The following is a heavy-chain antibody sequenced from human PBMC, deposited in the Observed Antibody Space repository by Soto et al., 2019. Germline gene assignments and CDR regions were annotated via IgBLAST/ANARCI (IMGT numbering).Heavy chain of an antibody. V-gene: IGHV1-46*01. Sequence: QVQLVQSGAEVKKPGASVKVSCKASGYTFTYSYIHWVRQAPGQGLEWMGMIDPSGGSTSLALKFQVRVTMTRDTSTSTVYMELSSLRSEDTAVYYCARDGQTGATGGIGYWGQGTLVIVSS. CDR3: ARDGQTGATGGIGY. CDR1: GYTFTYSY. J-gene: IGHJ4*02. CDR2: IDPSGGST. D-gene: IGHD1-1*01.